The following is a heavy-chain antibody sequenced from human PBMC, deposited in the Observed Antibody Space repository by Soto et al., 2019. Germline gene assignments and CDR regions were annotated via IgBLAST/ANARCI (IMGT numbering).Heavy chain of an antibody. Sequence: QLQLQESGPGLVKPSETLSLTCTVSGGSISSSSYYWGWIRQPPGKGLEWIGSIYYGRSTYYNPSLKCRVTISVDTFQNQFSLKVCSVAAADTAVFYCARLGGDYWSGKPYPHFDYWGHGTLVTVSS. V-gene: IGHV4-39*01. CDR1: GGSISSSSYY. D-gene: IGHD3-3*01. J-gene: IGHJ4*01. CDR2: IYYGRST. CDR3: ARLGGDYWSGKPYPHFDY.